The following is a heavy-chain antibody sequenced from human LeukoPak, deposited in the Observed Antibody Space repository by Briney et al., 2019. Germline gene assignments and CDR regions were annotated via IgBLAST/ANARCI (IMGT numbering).Heavy chain of an antibody. CDR1: GGSISNSSYY. Sequence: SETLSLTCSVSGGSISNSSYYWGWIHQPPGKGLEWIGSIFYSGTTFYNPSLESRVTISVDTSKNQFSLKLSSVTAADTAMYYCASHSSYVSPFRSWGRGPLVTVSP. CDR2: IFYSGTT. V-gene: IGHV4-39*01. CDR3: ASHSSYVSPFRS. J-gene: IGHJ5*02. D-gene: IGHD3-10*02.